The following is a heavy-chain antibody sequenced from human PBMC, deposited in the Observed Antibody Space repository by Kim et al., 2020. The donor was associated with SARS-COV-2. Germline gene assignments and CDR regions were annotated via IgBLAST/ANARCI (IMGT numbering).Heavy chain of an antibody. J-gene: IGHJ6*02. D-gene: IGHD6-19*01. CDR2: ISYDGSNK. CDR3: AREVTYSSGWYIPPYYYYGMDV. CDR1: GFTFSSYA. V-gene: IGHV3-30-3*01. Sequence: GGSLRLSCAASGFTFSSYAMHWVRQAPGKGLEWVAVISYDGSNKYYADSVKGRFTISRDNSKNTLYLQMNSLRAEDTAVYYCAREVTYSSGWYIPPYYYYGMDVWGQGTTVTVSS.